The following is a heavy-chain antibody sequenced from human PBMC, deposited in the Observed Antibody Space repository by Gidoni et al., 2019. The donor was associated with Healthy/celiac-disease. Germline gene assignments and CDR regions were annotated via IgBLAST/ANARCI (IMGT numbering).Heavy chain of an antibody. V-gene: IGHV4-59*08. D-gene: IGHD6-13*01. CDR1: GGSISSYY. Sequence: QVQLQESGPGLVKPLETLSLTCTVSGGSISSYYWSWIRQPPGKGLEWIGYIYYSGSTNYNPSLKSRVTISVDTSKNQFSLKLSSVTAADTAVYYCARRESSSWYVYFDYWGQGTLVTVSS. CDR2: IYYSGST. CDR3: ARRESSSWYVYFDY. J-gene: IGHJ4*02.